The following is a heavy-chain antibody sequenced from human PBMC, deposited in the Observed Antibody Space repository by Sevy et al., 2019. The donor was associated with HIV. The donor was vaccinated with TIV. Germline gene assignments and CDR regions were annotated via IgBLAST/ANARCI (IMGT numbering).Heavy chain of an antibody. V-gene: IGHV3-23*01. CDR2: ISGSGGST. J-gene: IGHJ6*02. CDR1: GFTFSSYA. D-gene: IGHD3-10*01. CDR3: AKDRSPYYYYGMDV. Sequence: GGSLRLSCAASGFTFSSYAMSWVRQAPGKGLEWVSGISGSGGSTVHAYSVKGRFTISRDNSKNTLYLQVNSLRAEDTAVYYCAKDRSPYYYYGMDVWGQGTTVTVSS.